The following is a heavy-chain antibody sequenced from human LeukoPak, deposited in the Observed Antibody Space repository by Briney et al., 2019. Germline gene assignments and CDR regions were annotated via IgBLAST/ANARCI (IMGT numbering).Heavy chain of an antibody. CDR2: IWYDGSNK. CDR3: AREVEANDDTREDAFDI. D-gene: IGHD1-26*01. Sequence: PGGSLRLSCAASGFTFSSYGMHWVRQAPGKGLEWVAVIWYDGSNKYYADSVKGRFTISRDNSKNTLYLQMNSLRAEDTAVYYCAREVEANDDTREDAFDIWGQGTMVTVSS. V-gene: IGHV3-33*01. J-gene: IGHJ3*02. CDR1: GFTFSSYG.